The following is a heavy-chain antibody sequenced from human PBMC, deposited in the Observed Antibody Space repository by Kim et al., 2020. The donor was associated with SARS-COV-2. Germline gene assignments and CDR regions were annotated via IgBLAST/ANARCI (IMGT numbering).Heavy chain of an antibody. CDR1: GFTFGDYA. J-gene: IGHJ4*02. V-gene: IGHV3-49*03. D-gene: IGHD3-10*01. CDR2: IRSKAYGGTT. CDR3: TREAYGSGSYSDY. Sequence: GGSLRLSCTASGFTFGDYAMSWFRQAPGKGLEWVGFIRSKAYGGTTEYAASVKGRFTISRDDSKSIAYLQMNSLKTEDTAVYYCTREAYGSGSYSDYWGQGTLVTVSS.